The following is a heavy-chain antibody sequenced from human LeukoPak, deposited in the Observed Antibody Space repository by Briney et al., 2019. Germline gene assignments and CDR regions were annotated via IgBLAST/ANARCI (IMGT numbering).Heavy chain of an antibody. Sequence: GGPLRLSCAASGFTFSSHGMHWDRQAPGKGLEWVAVIWYDGSDKYYADSVKGRFTISRDNSKNTLYLQMTSLRADDTAVYYCARDRVLHYFDYWGQGALVTVSS. J-gene: IGHJ4*02. CDR2: IWYDGSDK. CDR1: GFTFSSHG. V-gene: IGHV3-33*01. CDR3: ARDRVLHYFDY. D-gene: IGHD3-16*01.